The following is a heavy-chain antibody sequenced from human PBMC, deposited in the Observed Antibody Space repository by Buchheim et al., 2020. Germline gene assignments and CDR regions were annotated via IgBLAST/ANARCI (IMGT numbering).Heavy chain of an antibody. CDR1: GGSFSGYY. D-gene: IGHD3-3*01. V-gene: IGHV4-34*01. J-gene: IGHJ5*02. CDR3: ARGSGSGPFWRGDNWFDP. CDR2: INHSGST. Sequence: QVQLQQWGAGLLKPSETLSLTCAVYGGSFSGYYWSWIRQPPGKGLEWIGEINHSGSTNYNPSLKSRVTISVDTSKNQFSLKLSSVTAADTAAYYCARGSGSGPFWRGDNWFDPWGQGTL.